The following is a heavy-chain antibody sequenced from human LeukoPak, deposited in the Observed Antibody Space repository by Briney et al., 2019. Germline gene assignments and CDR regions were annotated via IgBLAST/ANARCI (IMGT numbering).Heavy chain of an antibody. CDR3: ARSRQWLVRGVDY. CDR1: GGSFSGYY. D-gene: IGHD6-19*01. Sequence: PSETLSLTCAVYGGSFSGYYWSWLRQPPGKGLEWIGEINHSGSTNYNPSLKSRVAISVDTSKNQFSLKLSSVTAADTAVYYCARSRQWLVRGVDYWGQGTLVTVSS. J-gene: IGHJ4*02. V-gene: IGHV4-34*01. CDR2: INHSGST.